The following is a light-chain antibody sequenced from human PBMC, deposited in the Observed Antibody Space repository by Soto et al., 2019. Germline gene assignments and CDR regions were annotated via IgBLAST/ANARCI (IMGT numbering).Light chain of an antibody. J-gene: IGKJ5*01. Sequence: NQLSQSPSSLSASVGDRFTITCRASQGISSYLAWYQQKPGKAPKLLIYAASTLQSGVPSRFSGSGSGKDFTLTISRLQHEDFATYYCHLLNSYPITFGQGTRL. CDR2: AAS. CDR1: QGISSY. CDR3: HLLNSYPIT. V-gene: IGKV1-9*01.